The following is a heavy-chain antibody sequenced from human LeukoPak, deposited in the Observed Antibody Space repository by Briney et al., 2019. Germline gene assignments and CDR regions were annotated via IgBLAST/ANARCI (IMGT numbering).Heavy chain of an antibody. V-gene: IGHV3-7*01. D-gene: IGHD5-12*01. CDR2: INQDGSEK. CDR1: GFPFSSYW. Sequence: GRSLRLSCAASGFPFSSYWMSWVRQAPGKGLEWVANINQDGSEKYYADSVKGRCTISRDNAENSLYLQINSLRADDTAVYYCTRDGVATIWGIIDYWGQGTLVTVSS. CDR3: TRDGVATIWGIIDY. J-gene: IGHJ4*02.